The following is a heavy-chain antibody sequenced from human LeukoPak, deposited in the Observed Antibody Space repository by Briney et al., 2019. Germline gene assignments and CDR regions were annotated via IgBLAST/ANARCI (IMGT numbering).Heavy chain of an antibody. CDR1: GFTSSKYW. J-gene: IGHJ4*02. Sequence: GGSLRLSCAASGFTSSKYWMLWVRQAPGQGLESVSRINTDGTVTTYADSVKGRFTVSRDNADNTMFLQMNSVRDEDTAVYYCATKQWLAPPPDSWGQGTPVTVSS. CDR2: INTDGTVT. D-gene: IGHD6-19*01. CDR3: ATKQWLAPPPDS. V-gene: IGHV3-74*01.